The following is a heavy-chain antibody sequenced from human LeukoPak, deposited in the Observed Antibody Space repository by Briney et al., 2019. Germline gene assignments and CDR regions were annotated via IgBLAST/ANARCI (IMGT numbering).Heavy chain of an antibody. J-gene: IGHJ2*01. CDR3: ARDRVVVVTSYWYFDL. D-gene: IGHD2-21*02. V-gene: IGHV4-39*07. CDR1: GGSISSSYHY. CDR2: VYYSGST. Sequence: PSETLSLTCTVSGGSISSSYHYWGWIRQPPGKGLEWIGTVYYSGSTFCNPSLKSRVTISVDTSKNQFSLKLSSVTAADTAVYYCARDRVVVVTSYWYFDLWGRGTLVTVSS.